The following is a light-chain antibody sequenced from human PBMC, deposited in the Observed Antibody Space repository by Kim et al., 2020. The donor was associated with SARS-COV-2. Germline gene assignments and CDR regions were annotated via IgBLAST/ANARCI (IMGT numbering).Light chain of an antibody. CDR2: DVS. CDR1: SSDVGGYNY. J-gene: IGLJ6*01. CDR3: SSYTSSSTV. Sequence: PGQSITIACTGTSSDVGGYNYVSWYQQHPGKAPKLMIYDVSKRPSGVSNRFSGSKSGNTASLTISGLQAEDEADYYCSSYTSSSTVFGTGTKVTVL. V-gene: IGLV2-14*04.